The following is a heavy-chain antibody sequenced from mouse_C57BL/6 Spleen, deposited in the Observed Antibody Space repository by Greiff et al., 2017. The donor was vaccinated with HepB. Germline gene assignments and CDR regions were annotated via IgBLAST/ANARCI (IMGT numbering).Heavy chain of an antibody. CDR2: IDPSDSET. Sequence: QVQLKQPGAELVRPGSSVKLSCKASGYTFTSYWMHWVKQRPIQGLEWIGNIDPSDSETHYNQKFKDKATLTVDKSSSTAYMQLSSLTSEDSAVYYCAREDGSSYVDFDYWGQGTTLTVSS. D-gene: IGHD1-1*01. V-gene: IGHV1-52*01. CDR1: GYTFTSYW. CDR3: AREDGSSYVDFDY. J-gene: IGHJ2*01.